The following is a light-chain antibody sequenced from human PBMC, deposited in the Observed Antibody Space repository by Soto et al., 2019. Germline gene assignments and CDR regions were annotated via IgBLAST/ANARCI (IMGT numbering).Light chain of an antibody. CDR3: QQGHNGPLT. Sequence: EIVMTQSPATLSLSPGDRAALSCRASQSINSELAWYQQKPGQPPRLLIYGASTRATGVPARFTGSESGSEFTLTISGLQSEDFAVYYCQQGHNGPLTFGQGPRLEI. CDR2: GAS. V-gene: IGKV3-15*01. CDR1: QSINSE. J-gene: IGKJ2*01.